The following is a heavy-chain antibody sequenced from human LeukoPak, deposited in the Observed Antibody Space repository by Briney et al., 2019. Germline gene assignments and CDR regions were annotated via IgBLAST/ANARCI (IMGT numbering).Heavy chain of an antibody. CDR1: GGTFSSYA. V-gene: IGHV1-69*13. D-gene: IGHD2-2*01. CDR3: ARGGSIVELPTASYYYLDV. J-gene: IGHJ6*03. Sequence: SVKVSCKASGGTFSSYAISWVRQAPGQGLEWMGGIIPIFRTANSAQKFQGRFTITADESTSTAYMELSSLRSEDTAVYYCARGGSIVELPTASYYYLDVWGKGTTVTVSS. CDR2: IIPIFRTA.